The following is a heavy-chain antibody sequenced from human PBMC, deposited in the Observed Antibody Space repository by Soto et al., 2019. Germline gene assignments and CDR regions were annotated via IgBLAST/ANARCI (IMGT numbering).Heavy chain of an antibody. CDR3: AIDSRQLWFGAYGMDV. Sequence: GGSLRLSCAASGFTFSDYYMSWIRQAPGKGLEWVSYISSSSSYTNYADPVKGRFTISRDSAQHSLYLQMNSPRAEDTAVYYFAIDSRQLWFGAYGMDVGGQGTTVTVSS. V-gene: IGHV3-11*06. J-gene: IGHJ6*02. D-gene: IGHD3-10*01. CDR2: ISSSSSYT. CDR1: GFTFSDYY.